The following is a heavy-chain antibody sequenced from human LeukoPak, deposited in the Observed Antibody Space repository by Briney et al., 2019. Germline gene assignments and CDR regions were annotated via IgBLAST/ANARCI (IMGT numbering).Heavy chain of an antibody. CDR3: AKDLDYYGSGSYTFDY. V-gene: IGHV3-30*02. J-gene: IGHJ4*02. CDR1: GFTFSSYG. D-gene: IGHD3-10*01. CDR2: IRYDGSNK. Sequence: GGSLRLSCAASGFTFSSYGMHWVRQAPGKGLEWVAFIRYDGSNKFYADSVKGRFTISRDNSKNTLYLRMNSLRAEDTAVYYCAKDLDYYGSGSYTFDYWGQGTLVTVSS.